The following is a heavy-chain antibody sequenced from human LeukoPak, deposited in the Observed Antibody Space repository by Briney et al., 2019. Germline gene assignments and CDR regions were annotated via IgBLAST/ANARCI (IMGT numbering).Heavy chain of an antibody. Sequence: GGSLRLSCAASGFTFSSYAMHWVRQAPGKGLEWVAVISYDGSNKYYADSVKGRFTISRDNSKNTLFLRMNSLRAEDTAVYYCARELSGWYYFDYWGQGTLVTVSS. CDR2: ISYDGSNK. CDR3: ARELSGWYYFDY. D-gene: IGHD6-19*01. CDR1: GFTFSSYA. V-gene: IGHV3-30*04. J-gene: IGHJ4*02.